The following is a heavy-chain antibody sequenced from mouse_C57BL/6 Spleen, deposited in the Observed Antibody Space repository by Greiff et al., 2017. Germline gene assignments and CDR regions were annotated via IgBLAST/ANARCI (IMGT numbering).Heavy chain of an antibody. J-gene: IGHJ2*01. CDR3: ARHGREITAVGEDY. D-gene: IGHD1-1*01. V-gene: IGHV5-6*01. Sequence: EVHLVESGGDLVKPGGSLKLSCAASGFTFSSYGMSWVRQTPDKRLEWVATISSGGSYTYYPDSVKGRFTIARDNDKHPLYLQMRSRKSEDTAMYYCARHGREITAVGEDYWGQGTTLTVSS. CDR1: GFTFSSYG. CDR2: ISSGGSYT.